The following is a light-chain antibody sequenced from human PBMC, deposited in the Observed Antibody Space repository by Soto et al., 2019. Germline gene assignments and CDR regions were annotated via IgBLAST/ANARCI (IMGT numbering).Light chain of an antibody. CDR1: QSASSN. CDR2: GAS. V-gene: IGKV3-15*01. Sequence: ELVMTQSPATLSVSPGERATLSCRACQSASSNLAWYQQQPGQAPRLLIYGASTTATGNPTRFSGSGSGTDITHTVISLQSDDFAVYYYHQNNNWPRGTFGQGTKLEIK. CDR3: HQNNNWPRGT. J-gene: IGKJ2*02.